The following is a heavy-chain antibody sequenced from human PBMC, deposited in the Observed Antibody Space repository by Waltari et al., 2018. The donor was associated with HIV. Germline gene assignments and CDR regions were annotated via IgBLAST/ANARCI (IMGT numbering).Heavy chain of an antibody. CDR1: GFIVENFP. Sequence: ELELVVSGGGLVQPGRSLRLSCAASGFIVENFPMHWVRQTPGKGLGWVSGISANSGTKIDADSVKGRFTISGDNARDSLYLHMSSLRPEDTAFYYCACSDEDYGGDGGAFDIWGPGTMVTVSS. CDR3: ACSDEDYGGDGGAFDI. D-gene: IGHD2-21*02. J-gene: IGHJ3*02. V-gene: IGHV3-9*01. CDR2: ISANSGTK.